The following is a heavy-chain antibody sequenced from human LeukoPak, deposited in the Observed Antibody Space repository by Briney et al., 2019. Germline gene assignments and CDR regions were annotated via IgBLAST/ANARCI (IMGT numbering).Heavy chain of an antibody. J-gene: IGHJ4*02. V-gene: IGHV4-38-2*02. CDR3: ARGVANVPQQRVLRYYFDY. D-gene: IGHD6-13*01. CDR2: INHSGST. CDR1: GYSITSGYY. Sequence: SETLSLTCTVSGYSITSGYYWGWIRQPPGKGLEWIGEINHSGSTNYNPSLKSRVTMSVDTSKNQFSMKLNTVTASYTAVYYFARGVANVPQQRVLRYYFDYWGEGTLVSVSS.